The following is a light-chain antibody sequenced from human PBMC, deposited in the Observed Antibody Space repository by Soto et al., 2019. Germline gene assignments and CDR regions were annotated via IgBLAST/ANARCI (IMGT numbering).Light chain of an antibody. V-gene: IGKV3-15*01. CDR2: DTS. Sequence: EIVMTQSPATLSVSPGERATLSCRASQSVSNKLAWYQHKPGQAPRVLIYDTSTRAAGIPARFSGSGSGTDFTLTISSLQSEDFAVYYCQQYSDWPPWTFGQGTKVDIK. CDR3: QQYSDWPPWT. CDR1: QSVSNK. J-gene: IGKJ1*01.